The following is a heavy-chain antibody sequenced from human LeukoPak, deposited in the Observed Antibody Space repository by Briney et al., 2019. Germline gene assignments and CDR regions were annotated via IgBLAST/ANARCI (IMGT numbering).Heavy chain of an antibody. CDR2: VSGYNGNT. Sequence: ASVKVSCKASGYTFTSYGISWVRQAPGQGLEWVGWVSGYNGNTNYAQMVQGRVTMTTDTSASTAYMELRTLRSDDTAVYYCARGDDILTGYCRGFDYWGQGTLVTVSS. CDR3: ARGDDILTGYCRGFDY. CDR1: GYTFTSYG. V-gene: IGHV1-18*01. D-gene: IGHD3-9*01. J-gene: IGHJ4*02.